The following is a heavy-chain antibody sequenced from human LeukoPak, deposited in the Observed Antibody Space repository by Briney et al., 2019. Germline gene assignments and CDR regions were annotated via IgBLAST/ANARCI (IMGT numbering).Heavy chain of an antibody. CDR3: ARDDRESLWFGEFYYGMDV. J-gene: IGHJ6*02. Sequence: GGSLRLSCAASGFTFSDYYMNWVRQAPGKGLEWVSSISSSSSYIYYADSVKGRFTISRDNAKNSLYLQMNSLRAEDTAVYYCARDDRESLWFGEFYYGMDVWGQGTTVTVSS. D-gene: IGHD3-10*01. V-gene: IGHV3-21*01. CDR2: ISSSSSYI. CDR1: GFTFSDYY.